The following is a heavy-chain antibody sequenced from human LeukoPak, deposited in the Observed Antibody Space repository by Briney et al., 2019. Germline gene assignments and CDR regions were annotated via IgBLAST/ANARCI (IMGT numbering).Heavy chain of an antibody. CDR2: ISYDGSNK. CDR1: GFTFSSYA. Sequence: SGASLRLSCAASGFTFSSYAMHWVRQAPGKGLEWVAVISYDGSNKYYADSVKGRFTISRDNSKNTLYLQMNSLRAEDTAVYYCARSEGVVLPFDYWGQGTLVTVSS. CDR3: ARSEGVVLPFDY. V-gene: IGHV3-30*04. J-gene: IGHJ4*02. D-gene: IGHD3-3*01.